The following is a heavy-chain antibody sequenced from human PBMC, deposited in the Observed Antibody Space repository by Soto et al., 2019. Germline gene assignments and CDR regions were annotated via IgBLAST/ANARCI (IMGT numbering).Heavy chain of an antibody. V-gene: IGHV1-8*01. D-gene: IGHD2-15*01. J-gene: IGHJ4*02. CDR1: GYTFVAFD. CDR2: VNPNTGDT. Sequence: QVQLVQSGAEVKKPGASVKVSCKASGYTFVAFDIAWVRQASGQGLEWVGRVNPNTGDTTYKRKFQVRIYMTRDTSINTVYMELSSLTPDDTAMYFCVRQAGGASTPGDDYWGQGTLVTVSP. CDR3: VRQAGGASTPGDDY.